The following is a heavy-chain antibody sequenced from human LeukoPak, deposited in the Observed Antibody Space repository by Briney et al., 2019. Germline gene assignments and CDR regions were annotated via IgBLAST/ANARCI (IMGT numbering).Heavy chain of an antibody. V-gene: IGHV1-46*01. CDR2: INPSGGST. CDR1: GYTFTSYY. CDR3: ARAPEGAAVSGSYFVY. Sequence: ASVKVSCRASGYTFTSYYMHWVRQAPGQGLEWIGIINPSGGSTSYAQKFQGRVTMTRDTSTSTVYMELSSLRSEDTAVYYCARAPEGAAVSGSYFVYWGQGTLVTVSS. J-gene: IGHJ4*02. D-gene: IGHD1-26*01.